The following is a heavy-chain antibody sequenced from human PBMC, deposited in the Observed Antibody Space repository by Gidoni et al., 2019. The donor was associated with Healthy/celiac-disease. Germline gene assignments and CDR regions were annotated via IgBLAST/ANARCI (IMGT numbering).Heavy chain of an antibody. D-gene: IGHD2-2*01. CDR3: ARDGEYDYFDY. V-gene: IGHV3-30-3*01. J-gene: IGHJ4*02. CDR1: GFTFSSYA. Sequence: QVQLVESGGGVVQPGRSLRLSCAASGFTFSSYAMHWVRQAPGKGLEWVAVISYDGSNKYYADSVKGRFTISRDNSKNTLYLQMNSLRAEDTAVYYCARDGEYDYFDYWGQGTLVTVSS. CDR2: ISYDGSNK.